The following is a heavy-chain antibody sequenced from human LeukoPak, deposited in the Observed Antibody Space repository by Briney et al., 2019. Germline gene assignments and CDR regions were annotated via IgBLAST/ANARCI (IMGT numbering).Heavy chain of an antibody. CDR1: GVSISSGDYY. D-gene: IGHD3-22*01. CDR2: IYSSGST. V-gene: IGHV4-30-4*01. Sequence: PSQTLSLTCTVSGVSISSGDYYWSWIRQPPGKGLEWIGYIYSSGSTHYNPSLKSRATVSLDTSKNQLSLKLSSVTAADTAVYYCARPYYYDSRIDPWGQGTLVTVSS. J-gene: IGHJ5*02. CDR3: ARPYYYDSRIDP.